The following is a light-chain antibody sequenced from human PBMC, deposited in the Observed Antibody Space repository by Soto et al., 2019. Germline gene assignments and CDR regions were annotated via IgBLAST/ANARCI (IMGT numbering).Light chain of an antibody. CDR1: SSNIGAGYH. CDR2: TNR. CDR3: QSYDSSLGYV. Sequence: QSLLTEPRSVSGAPGQRVTISCTGSSSNIGAGYHVHWYQQLPGTAPKLLIYTNRYRPSGVPDRFSGSRSGTSASLAITLLQAEDEADYYCQSYDSSLGYVFGTGTKVTVL. J-gene: IGLJ1*01. V-gene: IGLV1-40*01.